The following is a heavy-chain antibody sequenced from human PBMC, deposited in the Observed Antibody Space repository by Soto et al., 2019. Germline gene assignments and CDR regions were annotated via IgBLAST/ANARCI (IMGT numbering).Heavy chain of an antibody. V-gene: IGHV3-7*05. CDR1: AFTFSNYW. CDR3: ARVNRVVTTTDYYDMDV. CDR2: IRQDGSQI. D-gene: IGHD4-17*01. J-gene: IGHJ6*02. Sequence: GGSLRLSCAASAFTFSNYWMCWVRQAPGKGLEWVANIRQDGSQIYYMDSVRGRFTISRDNAKNSLYLQMNSLRVEDTAVYFCARVNRVVTTTDYYDMDVWGQGTTVTVS.